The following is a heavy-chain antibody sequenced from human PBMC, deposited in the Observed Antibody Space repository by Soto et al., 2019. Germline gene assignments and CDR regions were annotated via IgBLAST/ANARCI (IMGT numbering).Heavy chain of an antibody. CDR2: FDPEHGET. CDR3: ATGNTAYDYYGMDV. CDR1: GYTLTELS. Sequence: ASVKVSCKVSGYTLTELSMHWVRQAPGKGLEWMGGFDPEHGETIYAQKFQGRVTMTEDTSTDTAYMELSRLRSVDTAVYHRATGNTAYDYYGMDVWGQGTTVTVSS. D-gene: IGHD2-21*02. V-gene: IGHV1-24*01. J-gene: IGHJ6*02.